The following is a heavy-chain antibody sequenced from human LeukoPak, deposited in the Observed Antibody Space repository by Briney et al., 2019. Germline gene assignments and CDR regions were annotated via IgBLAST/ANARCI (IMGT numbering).Heavy chain of an antibody. CDR3: ASQQWLVPH. D-gene: IGHD6-19*01. CDR1: GFTFSSYS. Sequence: GSLRLSCAASGFTFSSYSMNWVRQAPGKGLEWVSYISSSSSTIYYADSVKGRFTISRDNAKNSLYLQMNSLRAEDTAVYYCASQQWLVPHWGQGTLVTVSS. V-gene: IGHV3-48*04. CDR2: ISSSSSTI. J-gene: IGHJ4*02.